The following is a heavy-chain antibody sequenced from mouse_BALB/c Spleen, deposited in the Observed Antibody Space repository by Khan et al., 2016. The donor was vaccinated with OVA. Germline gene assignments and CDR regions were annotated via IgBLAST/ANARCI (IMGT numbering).Heavy chain of an antibody. CDR3: ARDGAWHGDDGGVDY. CDR2: INPSNGYT. D-gene: IGHD1-1*02. CDR1: GYTFTSYT. Sequence: VQLVESGAELSRPGASVKMSCKASGYTFTSYTIHWIQERPGQGLEWIGYINPSNGYTNYNQNFKDQATFTTDKSDSSAYLKLSSLTSDDSAVYDCARDGAWHGDDGGVDYGGQGTLVTGSA. V-gene: IGHV1-4*01. J-gene: IGHJ3*01.